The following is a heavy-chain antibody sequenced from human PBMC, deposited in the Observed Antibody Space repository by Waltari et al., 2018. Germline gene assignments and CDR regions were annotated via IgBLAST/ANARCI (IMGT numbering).Heavy chain of an antibody. V-gene: IGHV1-24*01. CDR2: FDPENGET. CDR3: ATGWQGYAISEAYYYGMDV. CDR1: GYTLTELS. D-gene: IGHD2-8*01. J-gene: IGHJ6*02. Sequence: QVQLVQSGAEVKKPGASVKVSCKVSGYTLTELSMHWVRQAPGKGLEWMGGFDPENGETIYAQKFQGRVTMTEDTSTDTAYMELSSLRSEDTAVYYCATGWQGYAISEAYYYGMDVWGQGTTVTVSS.